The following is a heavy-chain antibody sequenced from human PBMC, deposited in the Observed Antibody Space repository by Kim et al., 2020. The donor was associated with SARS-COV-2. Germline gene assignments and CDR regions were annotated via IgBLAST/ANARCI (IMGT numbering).Heavy chain of an antibody. Sequence: GGSLRLSCAASGFTFSSSGMHWVRQAPGKGLEWVAVISYDGSNKYYADSVKGRFTISRDNSKNTLYLQMNSLRAEDTAVYYCARPYSGSYYAVIDYWGQGTLVTVSS. J-gene: IGHJ4*02. CDR2: ISYDGSNK. CDR1: GFTFSSSG. CDR3: ARPYSGSYYAVIDY. V-gene: IGHV3-30*03. D-gene: IGHD1-26*01.